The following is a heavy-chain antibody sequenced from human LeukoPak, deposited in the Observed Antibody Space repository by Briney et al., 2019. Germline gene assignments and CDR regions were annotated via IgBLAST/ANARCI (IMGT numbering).Heavy chain of an antibody. J-gene: IGHJ5*02. Sequence: SETLSLTCTVSGGSISRSYWSWMRQPAGKGPEWIGRIYGSGTITYNPSLESRVTMSVDTSKNQFSLKLRSVTAADTAVYYCARTTEDCSSTSCYQYWFDPWGQGTLVTVSS. CDR2: IYGSGTI. CDR3: ARTTEDCSSTSCYQYWFDP. D-gene: IGHD2-2*01. V-gene: IGHV4-4*07. CDR1: GGSISRSY.